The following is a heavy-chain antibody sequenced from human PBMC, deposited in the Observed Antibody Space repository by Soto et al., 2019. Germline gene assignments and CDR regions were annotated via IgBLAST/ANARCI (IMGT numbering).Heavy chain of an antibody. CDR3: ARDKVVGPTTLDY. V-gene: IGHV3-7*03. D-gene: IGHD1-26*01. Sequence: PGGSLILSCVFSGFTFSTYWMIWVRQAPGKGLEWVANIKEDGSEKYYLDSVKGRFTIYRDNAKNSLYLQMNSLRAEDTAVYYCARDKVVGPTTLDYWGQGTLVKVSS. CDR1: GFTFSTYW. CDR2: IKEDGSEK. J-gene: IGHJ4*02.